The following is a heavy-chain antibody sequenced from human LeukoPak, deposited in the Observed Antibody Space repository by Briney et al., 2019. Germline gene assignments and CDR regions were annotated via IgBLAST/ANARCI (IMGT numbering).Heavy chain of an antibody. D-gene: IGHD6-19*01. CDR1: GYTFTSYD. Sequence: ASVKVSCKASGYTFTSYDINWVRQATGQGLEWMGWMNPNSGNTGYAQKFQGRVTITRSTSISTAYMELSSLRSEDTAVYYCARGGGIAVAGNWFDPWGQGTLVTVSS. CDR3: ARGGGIAVAGNWFDP. J-gene: IGHJ5*02. CDR2: MNPNSGNT. V-gene: IGHV1-8*03.